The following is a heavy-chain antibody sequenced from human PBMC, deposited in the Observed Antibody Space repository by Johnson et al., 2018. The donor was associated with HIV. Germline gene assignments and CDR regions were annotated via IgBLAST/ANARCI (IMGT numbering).Heavy chain of an antibody. Sequence: VQLVESGGGLVQPGGSLRLSCAASGFTVSGNYMNWVRQAPGKGLEWVSVIYSDGSTYYADSVQGRFTLSRDNSKNTLYLQMNSLRAEDTAVYYCARDFESAAGIWGQGTMVTVSS. CDR2: IYSDGST. D-gene: IGHD6-13*01. V-gene: IGHV3-66*01. J-gene: IGHJ3*02. CDR1: GFTVSGNY. CDR3: ARDFESAAGI.